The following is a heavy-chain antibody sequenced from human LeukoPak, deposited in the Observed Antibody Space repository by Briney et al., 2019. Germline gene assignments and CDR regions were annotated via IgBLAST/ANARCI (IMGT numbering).Heavy chain of an antibody. CDR1: GFTFSSYA. J-gene: IGHJ4*02. Sequence: GGSLRLSCAASGFTFSSYAINWVRQAPGKGLEWVSSISTGSNYIYYADSVKGRFTISRDNAKNSLYLQMNSLRAEDTAVYYCARGVATLDYWGQGTLVTVSS. CDR3: ARGVATLDY. D-gene: IGHD5-12*01. CDR2: ISTGSNYI. V-gene: IGHV3-21*01.